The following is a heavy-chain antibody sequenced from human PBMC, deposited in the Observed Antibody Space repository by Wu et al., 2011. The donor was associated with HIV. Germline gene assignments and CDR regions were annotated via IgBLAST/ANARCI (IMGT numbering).Heavy chain of an antibody. Sequence: QVQPVQSGAEVKKPGASVKVSCKASGYTFTSYYMHWVRQAPGQGLEWMGIINPSGGSTSHAQKFQGRVTMTRDTSTSTVYMEVSSLRSEDTAVYYCARGGSVEGYCSSTKCYYGMDVWGQGTTVTVSS. V-gene: IGHV1-46*01. CDR3: ARGGSVEGYCSSTKCYYGMDV. CDR2: INPSGGST. J-gene: IGHJ6*02. CDR1: GYTFTSYY. D-gene: IGHD2-2*01.